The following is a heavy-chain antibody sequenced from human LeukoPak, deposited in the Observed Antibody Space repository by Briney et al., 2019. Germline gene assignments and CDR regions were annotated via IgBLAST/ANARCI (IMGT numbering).Heavy chain of an antibody. CDR2: ISSNGGST. V-gene: IGHV3-64*01. CDR3: ARAPYDSSGYSDY. CDR1: GFTFSSYA. J-gene: IGHJ4*02. D-gene: IGHD3-22*01. Sequence: PGGSLRLSCAASGFTFSSYAMHWVRQAPGKGPEYVSAISSNGGSTYYANSVKGRFTISRDNSKNTLYLQMGSLRAEDMAVYYCARAPYDSSGYSDYWGQGTLVTVSS.